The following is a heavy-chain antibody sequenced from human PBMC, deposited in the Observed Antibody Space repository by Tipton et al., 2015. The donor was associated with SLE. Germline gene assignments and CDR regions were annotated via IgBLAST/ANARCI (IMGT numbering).Heavy chain of an antibody. CDR3: ARGLMVRGVTPGD. Sequence: TLSLTCTVSGGSISSYYWSWIRQPPGKGLEWIGYIYYSGSTNYNPSLKSRVTISVDTSKNQFSLKLSSVTAADTAVSYCARGLMVRGVTPGDWGQGTLVTVSS. CDR1: GGSISSYY. J-gene: IGHJ4*02. CDR2: IYYSGST. V-gene: IGHV4-59*01. D-gene: IGHD3-10*01.